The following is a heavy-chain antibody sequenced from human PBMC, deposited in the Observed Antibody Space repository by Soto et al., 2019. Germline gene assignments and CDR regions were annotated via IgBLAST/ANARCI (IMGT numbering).Heavy chain of an antibody. CDR2: IMPIFRTP. J-gene: IGHJ6*02. Sequence: QVQLEQSGAEVKKPGSSVKVSCKASGGTFSNSAISWVRQAPGQGLEWMGGIMPIFRTPDYAQKFQGRVIVTADESKSTVYRELSGLRSDETAVYYCARDKDRLQLGGNYYYILDVWGQGPTVTVSS. CDR3: ARDKDRLQLGGNYYYILDV. CDR1: GGTFSNSA. D-gene: IGHD5-12*01. V-gene: IGHV1-69*12.